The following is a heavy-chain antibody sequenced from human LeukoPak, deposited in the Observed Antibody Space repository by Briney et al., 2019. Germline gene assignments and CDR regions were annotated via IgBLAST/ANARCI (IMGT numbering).Heavy chain of an antibody. CDR2: IWYDGSEK. J-gene: IGHJ5*02. Sequence: PGGSLRLSCVASGFTFNIFGIHWVRQAPGKGLEWVGVIWYDGSEKYYADSVKGRFTISRDNSRNTVDLQMDSLRAEDTAVYYCAKDRNGGYDCPDQWGQGTLVTVSS. CDR1: GFTFNIFG. V-gene: IGHV3-33*03. D-gene: IGHD5-12*01. CDR3: AKDRNGGYDCPDQ.